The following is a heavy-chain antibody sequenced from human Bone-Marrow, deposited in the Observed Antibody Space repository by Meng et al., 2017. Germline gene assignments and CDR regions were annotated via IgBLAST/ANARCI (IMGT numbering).Heavy chain of an antibody. V-gene: IGHV1-8*01. Sequence: ASVKVSCKASGYTFTSYDINWVRQATGQGLEWMGWMNPNSGNTGYAQKFQGRVTMTRDTSTSTVYMELSSLRSEDTAVYYCARDRRIAAADMNYYYGMDVWDQGTTITVSS. CDR2: MNPNSGNT. J-gene: IGHJ6*02. D-gene: IGHD6-13*01. CDR1: GYTFTSYD. CDR3: ARDRRIAAADMNYYYGMDV.